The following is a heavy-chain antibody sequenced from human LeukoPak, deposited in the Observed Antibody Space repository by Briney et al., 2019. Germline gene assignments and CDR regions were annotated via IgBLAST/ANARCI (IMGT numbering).Heavy chain of an antibody. CDR1: GYSFSSYW. J-gene: IGHJ3*02. D-gene: IGHD5-24*01. Sequence: GESLKISCKGSGYSFSSYWIGWVRQMPGKGLEWMGIIYPGDSDTRYSPSFHGQVTISADKSISTAYLQWSSLKASDTAMYYCARPVEMATIDDAFDIWGQGTMVTVSS. CDR2: IYPGDSDT. CDR3: ARPVEMATIDDAFDI. V-gene: IGHV5-51*01.